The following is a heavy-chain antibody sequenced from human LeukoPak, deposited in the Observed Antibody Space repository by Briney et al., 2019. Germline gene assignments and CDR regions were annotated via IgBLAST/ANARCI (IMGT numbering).Heavy chain of an antibody. Sequence: SGTLSLTCTVSGGSVSRGGYYWNWIRQHPGKGLEWIGFTSYSEGTYYNPPLMSRITISVDRSQNQFSLKMRDVTAADTAVYFCATADWESFYFDSWGQGALVAVSS. CDR3: ATADWESFYFDS. V-gene: IGHV4-31*03. D-gene: IGHD1-26*01. CDR2: TSYSEGT. CDR1: GGSVSRGGYY. J-gene: IGHJ4*02.